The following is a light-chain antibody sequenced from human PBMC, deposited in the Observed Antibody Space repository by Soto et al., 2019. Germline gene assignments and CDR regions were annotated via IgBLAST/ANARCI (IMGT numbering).Light chain of an antibody. CDR1: SSDVGGYKY. Sequence: QSALTQPASVSGSPGQSITISCIGTSSDVGGYKYVSWYQHHAGKAPQLLIHDVTDRPSGVSTRFSGSKSGNTASLTISGLQAEDEATYYCTSYTDRNTVVFGGGTKVTVL. V-gene: IGLV2-14*03. CDR3: TSYTDRNTVV. J-gene: IGLJ3*02. CDR2: DVT.